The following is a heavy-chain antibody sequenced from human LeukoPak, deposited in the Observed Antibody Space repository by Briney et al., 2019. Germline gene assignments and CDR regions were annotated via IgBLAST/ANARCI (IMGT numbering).Heavy chain of an antibody. Sequence: PGGSLRLSCAASGFTFSSYSMNWVRQAPGKGLEWVSSISSSSSYIYYADSVKGRFTISRDNAKNSLYLQMNSLRAEDTAVYYCAKSQQLVSNGINFDYWGQGTLVTVSS. CDR1: GFTFSSYS. CDR2: ISSSSSYI. CDR3: AKSQQLVSNGINFDY. D-gene: IGHD6-13*01. J-gene: IGHJ4*02. V-gene: IGHV3-21*01.